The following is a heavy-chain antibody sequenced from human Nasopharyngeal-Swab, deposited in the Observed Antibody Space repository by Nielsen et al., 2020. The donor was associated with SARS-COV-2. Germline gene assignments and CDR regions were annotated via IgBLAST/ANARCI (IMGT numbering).Heavy chain of an antibody. V-gene: IGHV4-31*03. Sequence: SETLSLTCSVSGDSISSYGYYWSWIRQHPGKGLEWIGYIYYSETTYYNPSLESRVTISLDTSKNQFSLKLSSVTAADTAVYFCARDGDGYNSLDYWGQGTLVTVPS. CDR2: IYYSETT. CDR1: GDSISSYGYY. J-gene: IGHJ4*02. D-gene: IGHD5-24*01. CDR3: ARDGDGYNSLDY.